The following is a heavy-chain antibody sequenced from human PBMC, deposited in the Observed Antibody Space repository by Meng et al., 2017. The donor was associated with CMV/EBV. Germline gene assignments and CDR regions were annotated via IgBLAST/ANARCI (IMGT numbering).Heavy chain of an antibody. J-gene: IGHJ4*02. CDR2: IYYSGST. CDR3: AAIHVDTAMGSFDY. D-gene: IGHD5-18*01. CDR1: GGSISSYY. V-gene: IGHV4-59*01. Sequence: SETLSLTCTVSGGSISSYYWSWIRQPPGKGLEWIGYIYYSGSTNYNPSLKSRVTISVDTSKNQFSLKLSSVTAADTAVYYCAAIHVDTAMGSFDYWGQGTLVTVSS.